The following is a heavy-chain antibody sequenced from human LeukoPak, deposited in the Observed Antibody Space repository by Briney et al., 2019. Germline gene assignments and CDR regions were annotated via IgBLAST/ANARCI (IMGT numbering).Heavy chain of an antibody. CDR3: ARDPNSSGWYGFDP. D-gene: IGHD6-19*01. J-gene: IGHJ5*02. V-gene: IGHV6-1*01. Sequence: QTLSLTFAISGDSVSTNSAAWNWTRQSPSRGLEWLGSTYYRAKWFNEDAVSVKSRITINPDTSKNQFSLQLNSVTPEDTALYYCARDPNSSGWYGFDPWGQGTLVIVSS. CDR1: GDSVSTNSAA. CDR2: TYYRAKWFN.